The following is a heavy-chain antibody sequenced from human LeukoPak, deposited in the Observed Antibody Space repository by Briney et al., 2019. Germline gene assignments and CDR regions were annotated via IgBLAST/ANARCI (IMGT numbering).Heavy chain of an antibody. J-gene: IGHJ1*01. CDR1: GYTFTSYG. V-gene: IGHV1-18*01. Sequence: ASVKVSCKASGYTFTSYGISWVRQAPGQGLEWMGWISAYNGNTNYAQKLQGRVTMTTDTSTSTAYMELRSLRSDDTAVYYCARDRYYYGSGSSYFQHWGQGTLVTVSS. D-gene: IGHD3-10*01. CDR2: ISAYNGNT. CDR3: ARDRYYYGSGSSYFQH.